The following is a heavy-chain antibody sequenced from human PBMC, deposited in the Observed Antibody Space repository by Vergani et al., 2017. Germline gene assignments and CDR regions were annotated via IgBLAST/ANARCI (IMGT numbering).Heavy chain of an antibody. Sequence: EVQLLESGGGLVQPGGSLRLSCAASGFTFSSYAMSWVRQAPGKGLEWVSAISGSGGSTYYADSVKGRFTISRDNSKNTLYLQMNSLRAEDTAVYYCAKRPPQPVYDFWSGYYRDYYYYGMDVWGQGTTVTVSS. CDR1: GFTFSSYA. J-gene: IGHJ6*02. CDR3: AKRPPQPVYDFWSGYYRDYYYYGMDV. V-gene: IGHV3-23*01. CDR2: ISGSGGST. D-gene: IGHD3-3*01.